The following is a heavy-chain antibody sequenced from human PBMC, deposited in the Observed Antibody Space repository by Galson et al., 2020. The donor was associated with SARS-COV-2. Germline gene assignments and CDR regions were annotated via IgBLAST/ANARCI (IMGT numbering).Heavy chain of an antibody. CDR1: DFTFTNYA. Sequence: GGSLSLSCSAFDFTFTNYALSWFRRAPAKGLQWVSSIDARGYNTYYTDSVKGRFTISRDNSQNTLYLQMNSVRADDTAVYHCARVVSGPDVGRDACVVWGQGATVTVSS. CDR2: IDARGYNT. D-gene: IGHD3-3*01. J-gene: IGHJ3*01. V-gene: IGHV3-23*01. CDR3: ARVVSGPDVGRDACVV.